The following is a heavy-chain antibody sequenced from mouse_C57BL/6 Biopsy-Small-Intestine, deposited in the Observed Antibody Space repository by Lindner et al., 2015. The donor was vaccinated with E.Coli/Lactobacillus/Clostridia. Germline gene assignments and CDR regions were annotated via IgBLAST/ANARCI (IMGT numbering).Heavy chain of an antibody. J-gene: IGHJ2*01. CDR1: GYTFTTYW. D-gene: IGHD4-1*01. CDR3: TRRRLGRDFFDY. Sequence: VQLQESGAELAKPGASVKLSCKASGYTFTTYWMHWVRQRPGQGLEWIGYINPSSGYTKYNQKFKDKATLTADKSSSTAYMQLSSLTSEDSAVYYCTRRRLGRDFFDYWGQGTTLTVSS. V-gene: IGHV1-7*01. CDR2: INPSSGYT.